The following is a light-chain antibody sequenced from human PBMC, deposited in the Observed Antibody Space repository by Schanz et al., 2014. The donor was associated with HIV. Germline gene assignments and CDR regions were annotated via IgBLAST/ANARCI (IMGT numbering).Light chain of an antibody. J-gene: IGKJ3*01. CDR1: QSISSY. Sequence: DIQMTQSPSSLSASVGDRVTITCRASQSISSYLNWYQQKPEKAPKLLIYGVSNLQSGVPSRFSGSGSGTDFTLTISSLQPEDFATYYCFGFTFGPGTKVDIK. CDR2: GVS. CDR3: FGFT. V-gene: IGKV1-39*01.